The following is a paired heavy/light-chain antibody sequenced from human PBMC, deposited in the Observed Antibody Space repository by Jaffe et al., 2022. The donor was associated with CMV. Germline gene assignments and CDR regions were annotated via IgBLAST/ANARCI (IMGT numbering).Light chain of an antibody. CDR3: QQYGSSPVT. V-gene: IGKV3-20*01. Sequence: EIVLTQSPGTLSLSPGERATLSCRASQSVSSSYLAWYQQKPGQAPRLLIYGASSRATGIPDRFSGSGSGTDFTLTISRLEPEDFAVYYCQQYGSSPVTFGPGTKVDIK. CDR2: GAS. CDR1: QSVSSSY. J-gene: IGKJ3*01.
Heavy chain of an antibody. V-gene: IGHV1-2*02. CDR3: ARDRRVGFGRVTGITGTARPNWFDP. CDR2: INPNSGGT. Sequence: QVQLVQSGAEVKKPGASVKVSCKASGYTFTGYYMHWVRQAPGQGLEWMGWINPNSGGTNYAQKFQGRVTMTRDTSISTAYMELSRLRSDDTAVYYCARDRRVGFGRVTGITGTARPNWFDPWGQGTLVTVSS. CDR1: GYTFTGYY. J-gene: IGHJ5*02. D-gene: IGHD1-20*01.